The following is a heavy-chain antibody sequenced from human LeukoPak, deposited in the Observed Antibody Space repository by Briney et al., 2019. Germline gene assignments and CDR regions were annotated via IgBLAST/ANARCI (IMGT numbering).Heavy chain of an antibody. V-gene: IGHV4-59*01. J-gene: IGHJ4*02. CDR1: GGSISSYY. D-gene: IGHD6-19*01. Sequence: SETLSLTCNVSGGSISSYYWSWIRQPPGKGLEWIGYIYYSGSTNYNPSLKSRVTISVDTSKNQFSLKLSSVTAADTAVYYCARVGSGWSNFDYWGQGTLVTVSS. CDR3: ARVGSGWSNFDY. CDR2: IYYSGST.